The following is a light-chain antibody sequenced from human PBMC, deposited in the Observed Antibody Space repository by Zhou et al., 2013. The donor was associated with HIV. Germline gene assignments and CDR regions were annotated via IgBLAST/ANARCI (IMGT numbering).Light chain of an antibody. CDR2: KAS. CDR1: QSISSY. Sequence: IQLTQSPSSLSASVGDRVTITCRASQSISSYLNWYQQKPGKAPNLLIYKASSLESGVPSRFSGSGSGTEFTLTISSLQPDDFATYYCQQYNSYPWTFGQGTKVEIK. J-gene: IGKJ1*01. CDR3: QQYNSYPWT. V-gene: IGKV1-5*03.